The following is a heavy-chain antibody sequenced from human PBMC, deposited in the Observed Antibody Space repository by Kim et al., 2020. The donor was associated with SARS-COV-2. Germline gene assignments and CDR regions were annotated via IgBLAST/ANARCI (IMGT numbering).Heavy chain of an antibody. J-gene: IGHJ4*02. CDR2: ISGNGGST. CDR1: GFIFKTYA. V-gene: IGHV3-23*01. Sequence: GGSLRLSCAASGFIFKTYAMSWVRQAPGKGLEWVSGISGNGGSTYYADSVKGRFTISRDNSKNTLYLQVSSLRAEDTAVYYCAKKSPITTTENYWGQGTLVTVSS. CDR3: AKKSPITTTENY. D-gene: IGHD1-20*01.